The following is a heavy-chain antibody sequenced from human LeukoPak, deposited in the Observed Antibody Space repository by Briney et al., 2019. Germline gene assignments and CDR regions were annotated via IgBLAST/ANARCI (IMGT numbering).Heavy chain of an antibody. CDR1: GGSFSGYF. Sequence: ASETLSLTCAVYGGSFSGYFWSWIRQPPGKGLEWIGYIFYSGSTDYNPSLKSRVTISVDTSRNQFSLKLTSVTAADAAVYYCAKSAKRLAPDAFDIWGQGTMVTVSS. V-gene: IGHV4-59*01. CDR3: AKSAKRLAPDAFDI. CDR2: IFYSGST. J-gene: IGHJ3*02.